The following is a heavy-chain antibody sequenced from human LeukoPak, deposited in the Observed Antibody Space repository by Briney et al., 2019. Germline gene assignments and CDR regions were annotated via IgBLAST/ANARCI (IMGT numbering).Heavy chain of an antibody. D-gene: IGHD5/OR15-5a*01. CDR1: GGSVSSSF. CDR2: IYSGGTA. CDR3: VSTSTWLAFHI. J-gene: IGHJ3*02. Sequence: SETLSLTCTVSGGSVSSSFWSWIRQPPGKXLEWIGNIYSGGTANYDPSLESRATVSLDSSKNHFSLNLNSVTAADTAIYYCVSTSTWLAFHIWGPGTMVTVSS. V-gene: IGHV4-59*08.